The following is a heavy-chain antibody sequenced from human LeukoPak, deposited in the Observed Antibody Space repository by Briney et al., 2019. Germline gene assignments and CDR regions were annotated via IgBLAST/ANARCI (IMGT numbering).Heavy chain of an antibody. CDR2: IKQDGSEK. V-gene: IGHV3-7*01. D-gene: IGHD6-13*01. Sequence: GGSLRLSCAASGFTFSSYWMSWVRQAPGKGLEWVANIKQDGSEKYYVDSVKGRFTISRDNSKNALYLQMNSLRAEDTAVYYCARDRTAAAWSGSFDFWGQGTLVTVSS. J-gene: IGHJ4*02. CDR1: GFTFSSYW. CDR3: ARDRTAAAWSGSFDF.